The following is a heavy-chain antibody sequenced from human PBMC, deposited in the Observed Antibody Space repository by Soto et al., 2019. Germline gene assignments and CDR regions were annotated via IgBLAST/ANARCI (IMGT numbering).Heavy chain of an antibody. CDR3: SIGKDYDFWSGYRHYYYMDV. V-gene: IGHV4-34*01. CDR1: SGYY. J-gene: IGHJ6*03. CDR2: INHSGST. Sequence: SGYYWSWIRQPPGKGLEWIGEINHSGSTNYNPSLKSRVTISVDTSKNQFSLKLSSVTAADTAVYYCSIGKDYDFWSGYRHYYYMDVWGKGTTVTVSS. D-gene: IGHD3-3*01.